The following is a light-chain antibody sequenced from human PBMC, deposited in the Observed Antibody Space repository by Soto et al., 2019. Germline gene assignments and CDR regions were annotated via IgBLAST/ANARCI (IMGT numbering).Light chain of an antibody. Sequence: QSALTQPRSVSGSPGQSVTISCTGTSSDVGGYNYVSWYQQHPGKAPKLMIYDVSKRPSGVPDRFSGSKSGNTASLTISGLQAEDEADYCCCSYAGSYSDAFGTGTKVTVL. CDR3: CSYAGSYSDA. J-gene: IGLJ1*01. CDR1: SSDVGGYNY. CDR2: DVS. V-gene: IGLV2-11*01.